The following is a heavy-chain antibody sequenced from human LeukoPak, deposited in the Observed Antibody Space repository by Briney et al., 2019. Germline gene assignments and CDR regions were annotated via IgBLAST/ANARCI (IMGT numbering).Heavy chain of an antibody. Sequence: GGSLRLSCAASGFTFEDFAMHWVRQAPGKGLEWVSLISWDGGTSYYADSVKGRFTISRDNTINSLYLQMNSLRTEDTALYYCVKVLYSSSWYNLFDYWGQGTLVSVSS. CDR2: ISWDGGTS. CDR1: GFTFEDFA. J-gene: IGHJ4*02. CDR3: VKVLYSSSWYNLFDY. D-gene: IGHD6-13*01. V-gene: IGHV3-43D*03.